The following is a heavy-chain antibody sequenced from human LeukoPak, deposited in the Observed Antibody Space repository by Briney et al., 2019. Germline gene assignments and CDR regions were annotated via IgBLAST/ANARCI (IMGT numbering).Heavy chain of an antibody. D-gene: IGHD3-22*01. CDR3: ARDISRRGITMIAN. CDR1: GYTFTSYD. J-gene: IGHJ4*02. CDR2: IIPIFGTA. Sequence: SVKVSCKASGYTFTSYDINWVRQAAGQGLEWMGGIIPIFGTANYAQKFQGRVTITADKSTSTAYMELSSLRSEDTAVYYCARDISRRGITMIANWGQGTLVTVSS. V-gene: IGHV1-69*06.